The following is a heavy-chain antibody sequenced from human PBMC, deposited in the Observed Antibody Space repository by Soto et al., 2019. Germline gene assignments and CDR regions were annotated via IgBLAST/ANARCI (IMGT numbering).Heavy chain of an antibody. Sequence: QVQLVQSGAEVKKPGASVRVSCKASGYTFTSYGISWVRQAPGQGLEWMGWISAYNGNTNYAQKLKGRVTMTTDTYTSTAYMELRSRRSDDTAVYYCARDILVVPAAMLVQFDPWGQGTLVTVSS. CDR3: ARDILVVPAAMLVQFDP. V-gene: IGHV1-18*01. CDR1: GYTFTSYG. CDR2: ISAYNGNT. D-gene: IGHD2-2*01. J-gene: IGHJ5*02.